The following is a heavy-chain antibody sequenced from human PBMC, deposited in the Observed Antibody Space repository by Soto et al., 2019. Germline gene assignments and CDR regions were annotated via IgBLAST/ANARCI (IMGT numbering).Heavy chain of an antibody. CDR1: GFTFSDYA. D-gene: IGHD6-13*01. Sequence: EVQLVESGGRLGQPGGSLRLSCVASGFTFSDYAMTWVRQAPGKGLEWVSSISPAGDYTYYADSVKGHFTISRDNSKNTLYLELSSLRGEDTAVYYCARSSGSWYSFDHWGQGSLVTVSS. CDR2: ISPAGDYT. V-gene: IGHV3-23*04. CDR3: ARSSGSWYSFDH. J-gene: IGHJ4*02.